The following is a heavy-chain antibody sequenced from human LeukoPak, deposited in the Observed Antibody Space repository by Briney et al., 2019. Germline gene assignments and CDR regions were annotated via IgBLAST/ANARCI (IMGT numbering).Heavy chain of an antibody. CDR3: ARTGATNAFDI. Sequence: ASVKVSCKASGYTFTGYYMHWVRQAPGQGREWMGWINPNSGGTNYAQKFQGRVTMTRDTSISTAYMELSRLRSHDTAVYYCARTGATNAFDIWGQRTMVTVSS. CDR2: INPNSGGT. CDR1: GYTFTGYY. J-gene: IGHJ3*02. V-gene: IGHV1-2*02. D-gene: IGHD1-26*01.